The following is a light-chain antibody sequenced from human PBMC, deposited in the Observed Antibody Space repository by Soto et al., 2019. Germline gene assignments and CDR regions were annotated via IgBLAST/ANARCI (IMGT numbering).Light chain of an antibody. CDR3: CSYAGIYSLV. J-gene: IGLJ2*01. CDR2: DVN. Sequence: QSVLTQPRSVSGSPGQSVTISCTGTSSDVGGYNFVSWYQQHPGKAPKVVIYDVNERPSGVPDRFSGSKSGNTASLTISGLQADDEADYYCCSYAGIYSLVFGGGTKLTVL. CDR1: SSDVGGYNF. V-gene: IGLV2-11*01.